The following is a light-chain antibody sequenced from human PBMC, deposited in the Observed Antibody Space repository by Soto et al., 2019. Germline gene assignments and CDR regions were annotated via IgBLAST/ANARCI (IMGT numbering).Light chain of an antibody. J-gene: IGKJ4*01. V-gene: IGKV3D-7*01. Sequence: DIVMTQSPATLSSSPGERATLSCRASQSVSSSYLSWYQQKPGQAPRLLIYGASTRATGIPARFSGSGSGTDFTLTISSLQPEDFAVYYCQQDYHSLTFGGGTKVEIK. CDR3: QQDYHSLT. CDR2: GAS. CDR1: QSVSSSY.